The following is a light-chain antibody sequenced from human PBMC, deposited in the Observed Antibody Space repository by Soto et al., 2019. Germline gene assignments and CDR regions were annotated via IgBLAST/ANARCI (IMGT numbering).Light chain of an antibody. CDR1: QSVNSR. Sequence: EIVLTQSPGTLPLSPWERATLSVTASQSVNSRLAWYQHKPGQAPRLLIYGASSRATGIPDRFSGSGSGTDFTLTISRLEPEDFAVYYCQQYGSSPQITFGQGTRLEIK. CDR2: GAS. V-gene: IGKV3-20*01. J-gene: IGKJ5*01. CDR3: QQYGSSPQIT.